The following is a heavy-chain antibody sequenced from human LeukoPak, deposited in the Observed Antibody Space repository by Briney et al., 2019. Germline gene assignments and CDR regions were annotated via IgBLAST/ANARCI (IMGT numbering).Heavy chain of an antibody. V-gene: IGHV3-30*01. CDR1: GFSFKRYA. CDR2: ISYHGNQK. Sequence: PGGSLRLSCAASGFSFKRYAMHWVRQAPGKGLEWVAVISYHGNQKYYADSVKGRFTISRDSSQSTLYLHMNSLRPEDTAVYFCARAESLDYWGQGTLVTVSS. CDR3: ARAESLDY. J-gene: IGHJ4*02.